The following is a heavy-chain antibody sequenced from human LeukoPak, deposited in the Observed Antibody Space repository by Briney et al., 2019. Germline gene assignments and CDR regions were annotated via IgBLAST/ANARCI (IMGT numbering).Heavy chain of an antibody. J-gene: IGHJ4*02. Sequence: GGSLRLSCAASGFTFSSYAMHWVRQAPGKGLEWVAVISYDGSNKYYADSVKGRFTISRDNSKNTLYLQMNSLRAEDTAGYYCARDSVSGKELERQGSIDYWGQGTLVTVSS. V-gene: IGHV3-30*04. D-gene: IGHD1-1*01. CDR3: ARDSVSGKELERQGSIDY. CDR2: ISYDGSNK. CDR1: GFTFSSYA.